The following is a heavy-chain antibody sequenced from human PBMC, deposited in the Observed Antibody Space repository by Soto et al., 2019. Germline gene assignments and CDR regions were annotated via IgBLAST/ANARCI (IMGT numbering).Heavy chain of an antibody. V-gene: IGHV3-30*18. Sequence: GGSLRLSCAASGFTFSSYGMHWVRQAPGKGLEWVAVISYAGSNKYYADSVKGRFTISRDNSKNTLYLQMNSLRAEDTAVYYCAKDGLYGDYGYSAFDIWGQGTMVTVSS. CDR1: GFTFSSYG. J-gene: IGHJ3*02. CDR2: ISYAGSNK. D-gene: IGHD4-17*01. CDR3: AKDGLYGDYGYSAFDI.